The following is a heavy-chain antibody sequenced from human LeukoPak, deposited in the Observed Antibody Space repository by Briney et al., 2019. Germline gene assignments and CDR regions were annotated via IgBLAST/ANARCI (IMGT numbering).Heavy chain of an antibody. V-gene: IGHV1-69*05. D-gene: IGHD2-15*01. CDR1: GGTFSSYA. CDR3: ARTSCSGGSCYSHYYYYMDV. J-gene: IGHJ6*03. CDR2: IIPIFGTA. Sequence: SVKVSCKASGGTFSSYAISWVRQAPGQGLEWMGRIIPIFGTANYAQKFQGRVTITTDESTSKAYMELSSLRSEDTAVYYCARTSCSGGSCYSHYYYYMDVWGKGTTVTVSS.